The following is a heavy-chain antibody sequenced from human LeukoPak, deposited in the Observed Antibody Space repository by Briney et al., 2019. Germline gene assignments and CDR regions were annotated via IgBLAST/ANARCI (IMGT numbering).Heavy chain of an antibody. CDR2: INPNSGGT. J-gene: IGHJ5*02. Sequence: GASVKVSCKASGYTFTGYYMHWVRQAPGQGLEWMGWINPNSGGTNYAQKFQGRVTMTRDTSVSTAYMELSRLRSDDTAVYYCARERVTAYQLLMALGNNWFDPWGQGTLVTVSS. CDR3: ARERVTAYQLLMALGNNWFDP. CDR1: GYTFTGYY. D-gene: IGHD2-2*01. V-gene: IGHV1-2*02.